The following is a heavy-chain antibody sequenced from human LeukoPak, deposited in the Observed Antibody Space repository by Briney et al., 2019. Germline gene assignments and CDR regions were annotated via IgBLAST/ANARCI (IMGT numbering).Heavy chain of an antibody. D-gene: IGHD5-18*01. CDR2: ISAYNGNT. Sequence: GASVKVSCKASGYTSTSYGISWVRQAPGQGLEWMGWISAYNGNTNYAQKLQGRVTMTTDTSTSTAYMELRSLRSDDTAVYYCARVPLFDVDTAMVSDYWGQGTLVTVSS. V-gene: IGHV1-18*01. CDR1: GYTSTSYG. J-gene: IGHJ4*02. CDR3: ARVPLFDVDTAMVSDY.